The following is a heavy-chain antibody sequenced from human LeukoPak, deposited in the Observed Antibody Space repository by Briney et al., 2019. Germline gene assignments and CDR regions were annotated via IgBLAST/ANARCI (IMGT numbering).Heavy chain of an antibody. J-gene: IGHJ4*02. CDR2: INSDGSST. Sequence: PGGSLRLSCAASGFTFSSYWMHWVRQAPGKGLVWVSRINSDGSSTSYADSVKGRFTISRDNAKNTLYLQMNSLRAEDTAVYYCASRGSRSPAPSDYWGQGTLVTVSS. V-gene: IGHV3-74*01. CDR3: ASRGSRSPAPSDY. D-gene: IGHD3-10*01. CDR1: GFTFSSYW.